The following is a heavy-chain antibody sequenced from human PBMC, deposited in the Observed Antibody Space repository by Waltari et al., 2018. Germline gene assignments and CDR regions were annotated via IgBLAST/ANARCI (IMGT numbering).Heavy chain of an antibody. V-gene: IGHV4-59*01. CDR1: GGSISSYY. CDR3: ARMIRDYYYMAV. Sequence: QVQLQESGPGLGKPSETLSLTCTVSGGSISSYYWSWIRQPPGKGLVWIGYIYYSGSTNYNPSLKIRVTISVDTSKNQFSLKLSSVTAADTAVYYCARMIRDYYYMAVWGKGTTVTVSS. D-gene: IGHD3-22*01. J-gene: IGHJ6*03. CDR2: IYYSGST.